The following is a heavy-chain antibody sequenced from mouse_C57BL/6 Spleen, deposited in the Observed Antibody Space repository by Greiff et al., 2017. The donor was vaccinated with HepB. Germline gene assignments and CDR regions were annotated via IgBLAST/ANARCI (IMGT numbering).Heavy chain of an antibody. D-gene: IGHD1-1*01. J-gene: IGHJ1*03. Sequence: VKLQQPGAELVRPGSSVKLSCKASGYTFTSYWMDWVKQRPGQGLEWIGNIYPSDSETHYNQKFKDKATLTVDKSSSTAYMQLSSLTSEDSAVYYCARSGYYGSSPYWYFDVWGTGTTVTVSS. CDR2: IYPSDSET. V-gene: IGHV1-61*01. CDR1: GYTFTSYW. CDR3: ARSGYYGSSPYWYFDV.